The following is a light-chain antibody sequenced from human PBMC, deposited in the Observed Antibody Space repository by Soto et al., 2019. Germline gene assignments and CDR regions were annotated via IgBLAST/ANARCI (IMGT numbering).Light chain of an antibody. J-gene: IGLJ3*02. CDR2: NTN. CDR1: SGAVSTSYY. CDR3: VLYMGSGISV. Sequence: QTVVTQEPSFSVSPGRTVTLTCGWSSGAVSTSYYPSWYQQTPGQAPRTLIYNTNTRSSGVPDRFSGSILGNKAALIITGAQADDESDYYCVLYMGSGISVFGGGTKLTVL. V-gene: IGLV8-61*01.